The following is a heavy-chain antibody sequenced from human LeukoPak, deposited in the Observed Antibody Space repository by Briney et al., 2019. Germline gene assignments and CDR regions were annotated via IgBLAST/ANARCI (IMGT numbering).Heavy chain of an antibody. V-gene: IGHV4-61*01. CDR2: IYYSGST. CDR3: ARSQNYYGSGDY. CDR1: GGSVSNGNYY. J-gene: IGHJ4*02. Sequence: PSETMSLTCTVSGGSVSNGNYYWSWLRQPPGKVLEWIGYIYYSGSTYYNPPLEGRVTISVDTSKNQFSVKLSSVTTADTAVYYCARSQNYYGSGDYWSQGTLVTVSS. D-gene: IGHD3-10*01.